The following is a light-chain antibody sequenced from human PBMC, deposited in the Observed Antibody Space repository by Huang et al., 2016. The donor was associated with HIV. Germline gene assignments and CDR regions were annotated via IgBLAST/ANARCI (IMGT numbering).Light chain of an antibody. CDR3: QQYYSLPLT. V-gene: IGKV4-1*01. CDR1: QSVLYSSNNKHY. CDR2: CAS. Sequence: DIVMTQSPDSLAVSLGERATINCKSSQSVLYSSNNKHYLAWYQQKPGQPPKLLIYCASTRESGVPDRFSGSGSGTDFTLTISNLQAEDVAIYYCQQYYSLPLTFGGGTKVEIK. J-gene: IGKJ4*01.